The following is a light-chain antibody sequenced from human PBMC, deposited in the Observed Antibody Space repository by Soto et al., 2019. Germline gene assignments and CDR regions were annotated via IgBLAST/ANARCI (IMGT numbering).Light chain of an antibody. J-gene: IGLJ1*01. V-gene: IGLV2-14*03. CDR1: SSDVGRYNY. Sequence: QSALAQPASVSGSRGQSITISCTGTSSDVGRYNYVSWFQQHPGKVPKLIMYDVNNWPSGVSDRFSGSKAGNTASLTISGLQPEDEADYYCSSFTASSKFVFGTGTKRAVL. CDR2: DVN. CDR3: SSFTASSKFV.